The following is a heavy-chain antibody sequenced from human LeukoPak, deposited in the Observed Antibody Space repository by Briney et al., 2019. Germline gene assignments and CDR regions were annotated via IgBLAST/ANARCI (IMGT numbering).Heavy chain of an antibody. CDR1: GFTFSAYH. J-gene: IGHJ4*02. CDR2: ICPDGTVA. V-gene: IGHV3-74*01. Sequence: GGSLRLSCAASGFTFSAYHINWVRQAPGKGPMWVSRICPDGTVANYADSVKARFIISRDNARNTVYLQMNSLRVEDTAVYYCVRDFRSADYWGQGTLVTVSS. CDR3: VRDFRSADY.